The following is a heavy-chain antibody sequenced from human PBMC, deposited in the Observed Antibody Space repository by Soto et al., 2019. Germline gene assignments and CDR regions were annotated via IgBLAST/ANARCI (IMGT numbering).Heavy chain of an antibody. CDR3: ARDGYSYGQYYFDY. CDR2: ISYDGSNK. D-gene: IGHD5-18*01. J-gene: IGHJ4*02. Sequence: QPGGSLRLSFSASGCTFSSYAMHWVRQARGKGLEWVAVISYDGSNKYYADPVKCRFTISRDNSKNTLYLQMNSLRAEDTAVYYCARDGYSYGQYYFDYWGQGTLVTVSS. CDR1: GCTFSSYA. V-gene: IGHV3-30-3*01.